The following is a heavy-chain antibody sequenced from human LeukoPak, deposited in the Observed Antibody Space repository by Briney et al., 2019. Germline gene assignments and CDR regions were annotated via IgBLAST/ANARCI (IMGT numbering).Heavy chain of an antibody. CDR3: ATGGSSGYSDY. Sequence: SETLSLTCTVSGGSISSGGYYWRWIRQHPGKGLEWIGYIYNSGSTYYNPSLKSRITISVDTSKNQFSLKLSSVTAADTAVYYCATGGSSGYSDYWGQGTQVTVSS. CDR1: GGSISSGGYY. J-gene: IGHJ4*02. V-gene: IGHV4-31*03. CDR2: IYNSGST. D-gene: IGHD3-22*01.